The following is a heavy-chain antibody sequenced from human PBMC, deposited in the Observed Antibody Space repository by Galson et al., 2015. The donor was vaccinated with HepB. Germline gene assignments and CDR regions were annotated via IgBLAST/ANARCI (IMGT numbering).Heavy chain of an antibody. Sequence: SVKVSCKASGYTFTSYAMHWVRQAPGQRLEWMGWINAGNGNTKYSQKFQGRVTITRDTSASTAYMELSSLRSEDTAVYYCARSEAKTGYYARGVGMDVWGQGTTVTVSS. CDR1: GYTFTSYA. V-gene: IGHV1-3*01. CDR2: INAGNGNT. CDR3: ARSEAKTGYYARGVGMDV. D-gene: IGHD3-9*01. J-gene: IGHJ6*02.